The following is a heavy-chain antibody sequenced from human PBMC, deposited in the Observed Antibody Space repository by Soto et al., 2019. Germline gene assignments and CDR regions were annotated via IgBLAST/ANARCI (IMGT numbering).Heavy chain of an antibody. Sequence: GGSLRLSCVASGFILNNYAISWVRQAPGKGLEWVSTIGGTDGDSDGVPYYADSVKGRFTISRDNSKNTLYLQMNSLRAEDTAVYYCAKGYCTNGVCPFDYWGQGTLVTSPQ. J-gene: IGHJ4*02. CDR3: AKGYCTNGVCPFDY. V-gene: IGHV3-23*01. D-gene: IGHD2-8*01. CDR2: IGGTDGDSDGVP. CDR1: GFILNNYA.